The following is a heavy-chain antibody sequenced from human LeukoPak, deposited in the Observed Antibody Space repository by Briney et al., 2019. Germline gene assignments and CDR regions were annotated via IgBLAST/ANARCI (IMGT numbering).Heavy chain of an antibody. CDR1: GFTFSRYW. J-gene: IGHJ4*02. Sequence: GGSLRLSCAASGFTFSRYWMHWVRQAPGKGVMWVSRISPDGSTTLYADSVMGRFTISRDNSKNTLYLQMNSLRAEDTAVYFCTTWVGAHFDFWGQGTLVTVSP. CDR2: ISPDGSTT. V-gene: IGHV3-74*03. D-gene: IGHD1-26*01. CDR3: TTWVGAHFDF.